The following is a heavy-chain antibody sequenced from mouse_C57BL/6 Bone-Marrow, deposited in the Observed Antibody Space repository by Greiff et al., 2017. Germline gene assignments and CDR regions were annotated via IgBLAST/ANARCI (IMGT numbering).Heavy chain of an antibody. CDR3: ARGDYYGSVFAY. Sequence: VQLPQSGAELARPGASVKMSCKASGYTFTSYTMHWVKQRPGQGLEWIGYINPSSGYTKYNQKFKDKATLTADKSSSTAYMQLSSLTSEDSAVYYCARGDYYGSVFAYWGQGTLVTVSA. J-gene: IGHJ3*01. D-gene: IGHD1-1*01. V-gene: IGHV1-4*01. CDR1: GYTFTSYT. CDR2: INPSSGYT.